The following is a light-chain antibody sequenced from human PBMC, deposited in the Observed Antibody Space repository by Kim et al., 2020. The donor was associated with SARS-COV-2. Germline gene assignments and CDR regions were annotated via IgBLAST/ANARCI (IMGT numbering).Light chain of an antibody. CDR1: QSISAY. CDR3: QQSYSSSWT. Sequence: DIQMTQSPSSLSASVGDRVTISYRASQSISAYLNLYQQKPGTAPKLLIYSASNLERGVPSRFSRSGPGTHFTLTITSLQPGDFATYYCQQSYSSSWTFGQGTKVDIK. J-gene: IGKJ1*01. V-gene: IGKV1-39*01. CDR2: SAS.